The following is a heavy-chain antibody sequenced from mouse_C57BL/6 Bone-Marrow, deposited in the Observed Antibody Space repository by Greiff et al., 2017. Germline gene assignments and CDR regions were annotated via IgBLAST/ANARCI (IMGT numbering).Heavy chain of an antibody. V-gene: IGHV1-54*01. CDR2: INPGSGGT. CDR1: GYAFTNYL. CDR3: ARDYYGSSYY. Sequence: QVQLQQSGAELVRPGPSVKVSCKASGYAFTNYLIEWVKQRPGQGLEWIGVINPGSGGTNYNEKFKGKATLTADKSSSTACMQLSSLTSEDSAVYFCARDYYGSSYYWGQGTTLTVSS. J-gene: IGHJ2*01. D-gene: IGHD1-1*01.